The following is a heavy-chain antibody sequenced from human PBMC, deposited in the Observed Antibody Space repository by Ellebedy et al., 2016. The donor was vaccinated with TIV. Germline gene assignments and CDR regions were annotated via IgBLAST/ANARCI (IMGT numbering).Heavy chain of an antibody. Sequence: GESLKISCAASGFTVSYTYMSWVRQAPGKGLEWVSLIDTGGDTYYADSVKGRFTISRDSSKNTVFLKMKSLRADDTAVYYCARRITGTYGDDALDIWGQGTMVTVS. CDR3: ARRITGTYGDDALDI. CDR2: IDTGGDT. J-gene: IGHJ3*02. V-gene: IGHV3-53*01. D-gene: IGHD1-7*01. CDR1: GFTVSYTY.